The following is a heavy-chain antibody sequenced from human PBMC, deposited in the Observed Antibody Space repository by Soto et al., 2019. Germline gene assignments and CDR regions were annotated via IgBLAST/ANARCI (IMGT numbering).Heavy chain of an antibody. CDR1: GFTFSSYG. CDR2: ISSTATYT. D-gene: IGHD3-22*01. J-gene: IGHJ4*02. CDR3: ARARLVVEGRFDY. Sequence: GGSLRLSCAASGFTFSSYGMHWVRQAPGKGLEWLSYISSTATYTNYADSVRGRFTISRDSAKNSLYLDMNGLRAEDTAVYYCARARLVVEGRFDYWGQGTLVTVSS. V-gene: IGHV3-21*05.